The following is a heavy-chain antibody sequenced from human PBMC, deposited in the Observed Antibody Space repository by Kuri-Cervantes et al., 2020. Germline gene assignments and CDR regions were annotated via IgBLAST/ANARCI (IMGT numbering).Heavy chain of an antibody. V-gene: IGHV3-11*01. CDR3: ARDGYYYYYMDV. CDR1: GFTFSDYY. J-gene: IGHJ6*03. Sequence: LSLTCAASGFTFSDYYMSWIRQAPGKGLEWVSYISRSGSSIYYADSVKGRFTISRDNAKNSVHLQMNSLRAEDTAVYYCARDGYYYYYMDVWGKGTTVTVSS. CDR2: ISRSGSSI.